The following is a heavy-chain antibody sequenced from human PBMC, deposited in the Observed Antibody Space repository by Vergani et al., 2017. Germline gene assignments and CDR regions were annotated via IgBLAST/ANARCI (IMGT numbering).Heavy chain of an antibody. V-gene: IGHV3-30*03. J-gene: IGHJ6*03. CDR2: ISSDGSII. D-gene: IGHD2-8*01. CDR1: GFTFRTEG. Sequence: QVQLVESGGGVVQPGRSLRLSCAASGFTFRTEGMHWVRQAPGKGLEWLAVISSDGSIIYYAHSVKGRFTISRDNSKNTLYLQMNNLRAADTAVYYCARSGYCAHGVCYMTYYYYMDVWGKGTAVTVSS. CDR3: ARSGYCAHGVCYMTYYYYMDV.